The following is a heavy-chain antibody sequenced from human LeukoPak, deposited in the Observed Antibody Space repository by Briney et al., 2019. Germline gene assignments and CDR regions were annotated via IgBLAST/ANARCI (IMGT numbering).Heavy chain of an antibody. V-gene: IGHV3-9*01. D-gene: IGHD6-19*01. J-gene: IGHJ4*02. CDR3: AKGGSSGWEPLDH. CDR1: GLTFDDYA. CDR2: ISWNSGSI. Sequence: GGSLRLSCAASGLTFDDYAIHWVRQAPGKCLEWVSGISWNSGSIGYVDSVKGRFTISRDNAKNSLYLQMGSLRAEDTALYYCAKGGSSGWEPLDHWGQGTLVIVSS.